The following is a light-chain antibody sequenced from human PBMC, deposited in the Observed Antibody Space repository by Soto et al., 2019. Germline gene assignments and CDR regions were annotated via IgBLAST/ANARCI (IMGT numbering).Light chain of an antibody. CDR3: QQYDTYSRT. J-gene: IGKJ1*01. Sequence: DIQMTQSPSALSASVGDRVTITCRASQSVSNWLAWYRQKPGEAPKLLIYEGSTLERGVPSRFSGSGSGTEFPLPISSLQPDDFATVYGQQYDTYSRTFGQGTKVEVK. CDR2: EGS. V-gene: IGKV1-5*03. CDR1: QSVSNW.